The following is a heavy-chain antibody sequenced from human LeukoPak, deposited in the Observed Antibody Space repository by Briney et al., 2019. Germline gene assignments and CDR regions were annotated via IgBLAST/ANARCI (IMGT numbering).Heavy chain of an antibody. CDR3: ARSIVGALYYFDY. D-gene: IGHD1-26*01. CDR2: IHPIDSYT. J-gene: IGHJ4*02. CDR1: GYNFTTFW. Sequence: GESLKISCKGSGYNFTTFWIGWVRQMPGRGLEWMGIIHPIDSYTRYSPSFQGQVTIAADKSISTAYLQWSSLKASDTAMYYCARSIVGALYYFDYWGQGTLVTVSS. V-gene: IGHV5-51*01.